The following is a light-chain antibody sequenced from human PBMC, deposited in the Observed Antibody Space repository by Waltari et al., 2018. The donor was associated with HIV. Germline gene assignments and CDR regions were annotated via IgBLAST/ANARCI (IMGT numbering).Light chain of an antibody. CDR3: QQSYNTPLT. J-gene: IGKJ4*01. CDR1: QSISSF. Sequence: DIQMTQSPSSLSASVGDKLTVTCRASQSISSFLNWYQQKPGKAPKLLIYAASSLQSGVPSRFTGSGSGTDFTLTISSLQPEDFATYYCQQSYNTPLTFGGGTKVEI. V-gene: IGKV1-39*01. CDR2: AAS.